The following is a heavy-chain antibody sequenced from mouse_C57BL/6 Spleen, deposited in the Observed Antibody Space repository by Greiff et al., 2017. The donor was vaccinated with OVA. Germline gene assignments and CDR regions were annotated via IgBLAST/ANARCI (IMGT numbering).Heavy chain of an antibody. CDR3: ARMGSKYYFDY. CDR2: IYPSDSET. V-gene: IGHV1-61*01. Sequence: QVQLKQPGAELVRPGSSVKLSCKASGYTFTSYWMDWVKQRPGQGLEWIGNIYPSDSETHYNQKFKDKATLTVDKSSSTAYMQLSSLTSEDSAVYYCARMGSKYYFDYWGQGTTLTVSS. D-gene: IGHD2-5*01. J-gene: IGHJ2*01. CDR1: GYTFTSYW.